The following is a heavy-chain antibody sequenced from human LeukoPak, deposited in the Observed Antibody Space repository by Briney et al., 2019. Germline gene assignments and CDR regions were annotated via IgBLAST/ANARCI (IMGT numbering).Heavy chain of an antibody. CDR3: ARAVLRRPNWFDP. CDR1: XXXXXXXX. Sequence: ASXKVSCKAXXXXXXXXXXXXVXXXXXXXXXXMXWINXNSGGTNYAQKFQXRXTMTRDTSISTAYMELSRLRSDDTAVYYCARAVLRRPNWFDPWGQGTLVTVSS. CDR2: INXNSGGT. V-gene: IGHV1-2*02. D-gene: IGHD3-10*01. J-gene: IGHJ5*02.